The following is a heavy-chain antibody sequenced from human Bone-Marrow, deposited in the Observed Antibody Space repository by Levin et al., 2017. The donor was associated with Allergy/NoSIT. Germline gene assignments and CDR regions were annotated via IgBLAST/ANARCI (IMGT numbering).Heavy chain of an antibody. CDR2: ITWNSGST. Sequence: GGSLRLSCVGSGFIYRHYAMHWVRQRPGKGLEWVSGITWNSGSTDYVDSVKGRFLISRDDAKNSLFLEMTDVRLEDTALYFCVKSRGLGITGPTAHFDSWGQGTLVTVSS. CDR1: GFIYRHYA. V-gene: IGHV3-9*01. J-gene: IGHJ5*01. CDR3: VKSRGLGITGPTAHFDS. D-gene: IGHD1-7*01.